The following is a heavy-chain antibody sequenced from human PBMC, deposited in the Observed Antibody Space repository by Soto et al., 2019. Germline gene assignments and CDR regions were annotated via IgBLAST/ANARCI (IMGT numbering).Heavy chain of an antibody. CDR3: ARHLEPPSYCMDV. Sequence: QVQLVQSGAEVKKPESSVKVSCKASGGTFSIYAISWVRQAPGQGLEWMGGIIPIFGTADYAQKFQGRVTITADESTSAASMELSSLRSDDTAVYYCARHLEPPSYCMDVWGQGTTVTVSS. CDR2: IIPIFGTA. V-gene: IGHV1-69*12. D-gene: IGHD1-1*01. CDR1: GGTFSIYA. J-gene: IGHJ6*02.